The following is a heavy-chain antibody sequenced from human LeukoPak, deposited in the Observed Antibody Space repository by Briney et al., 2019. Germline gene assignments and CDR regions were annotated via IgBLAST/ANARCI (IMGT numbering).Heavy chain of an antibody. Sequence: GGSQRLSCAASGFTFDDYAMHWVRRAPGKGLAWVSLVSWDGSRTFYADSVKGRFTISRDNSKNSLYLQMNSLRAEDTALYYCAKDKFDGSGSYYFDYWGQGTLVTVSS. J-gene: IGHJ4*02. V-gene: IGHV3-43D*03. CDR2: VSWDGSRT. CDR3: AKDKFDGSGSYYFDY. CDR1: GFTFDDYA. D-gene: IGHD3-10*01.